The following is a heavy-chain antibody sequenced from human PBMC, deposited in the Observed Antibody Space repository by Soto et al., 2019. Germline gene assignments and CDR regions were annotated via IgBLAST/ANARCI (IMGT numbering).Heavy chain of an antibody. CDR2: ISYHGSNK. J-gene: IGHJ4*02. D-gene: IGHD2-21*01. V-gene: IGHV3-30*03. CDR3: TADLPTPIPQVDH. Sequence: PGGSLRLSCAASGFTFSSYGMHWVRQAPGKGLEWLAVISYHGSNKYYAAPVKGRFTISRDDSKDTVYLQMNSLKTEDTAVYYCTADLPTPIPQVDHWGQGTLVTVSS. CDR1: GFTFSSYG.